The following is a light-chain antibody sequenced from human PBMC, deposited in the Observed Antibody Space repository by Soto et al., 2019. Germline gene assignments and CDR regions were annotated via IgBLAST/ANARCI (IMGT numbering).Light chain of an antibody. CDR2: GAS. CDR1: QSVSSSY. CDR3: QQYGDSPLT. J-gene: IGKJ4*01. V-gene: IGKV3-20*01. Sequence: DIVSTQSLGTLSFSPGQRANRSCRASQSVSSSYLAWYQQKPGQAPRLLIYGASSRATGIPDRFSGSGSGTDFTLTISRLEPEDFAVYYCQQYGDSPLTFGGGTKVDIK.